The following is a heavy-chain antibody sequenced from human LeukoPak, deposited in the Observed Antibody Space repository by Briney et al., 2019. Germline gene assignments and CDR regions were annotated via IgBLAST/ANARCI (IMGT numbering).Heavy chain of an antibody. V-gene: IGHV1-2*06. CDR3: ARDARPRHNWFDP. CDR2: INPNSGGT. Sequence: ASVKVSCKASGYTFTGYYMHWVPQAPGQGLEWMGRINPNSGGTNYAQKFQGRVTMTRDTSISTAYMELSRLRSDDTAVYYCARDARPRHNWFDPWGQGTLVTVSS. CDR1: GYTFTGYY. D-gene: IGHD6-6*01. J-gene: IGHJ5*02.